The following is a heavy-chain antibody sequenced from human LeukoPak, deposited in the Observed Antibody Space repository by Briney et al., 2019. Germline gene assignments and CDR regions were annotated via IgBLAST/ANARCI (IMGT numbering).Heavy chain of an antibody. V-gene: IGHV3-21*01. Sequence: GGSLRLSCAASGFTFDDYAMHWVRQAPGKGLEWVSSISSSSSYIYYADSVKGRFTISRDNAKNSLYLQMNSLRAEDTAVYYCARVHRVYGDYGNLEDYWGQGTLVTVSS. D-gene: IGHD4-17*01. CDR2: ISSSSSYI. J-gene: IGHJ4*02. CDR3: ARVHRVYGDYGNLEDY. CDR1: GFTFDDYA.